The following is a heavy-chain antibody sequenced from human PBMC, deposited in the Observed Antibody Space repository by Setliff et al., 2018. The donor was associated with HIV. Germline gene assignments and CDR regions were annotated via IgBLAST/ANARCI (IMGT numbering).Heavy chain of an antibody. CDR3: ARGGVQLWLPLFDC. CDR1: GGSISSHY. D-gene: IGHD5-18*01. V-gene: IGHV4-59*11. CDR2: IYYSGST. J-gene: IGHJ4*02. Sequence: SETLSLTCTVSGGSISSHYWSWIRQPPGKGLEWIGYIYYSGSTNYNPSLKSRVTISVDTSKNQFSLKLNSVTAADTAVYFCARGGVQLWLPLFDCWGQGTLVTVSS.